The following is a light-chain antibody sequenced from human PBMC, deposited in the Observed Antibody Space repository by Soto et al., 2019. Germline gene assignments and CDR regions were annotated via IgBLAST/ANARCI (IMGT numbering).Light chain of an antibody. J-gene: IGKJ4*01. V-gene: IGKV3-15*01. CDR3: QQYYTSPLT. CDR2: GAS. CDR1: QSISDT. Sequence: EIVMTQSPATLSVSPGGRATLSCRASQSISDTLAWYQQKPGQAPRLLIHGASTRATGFPARFSGSGSGTDFTLTISRLEPEDFAVYFCQQYYTSPLTFGGGTKVDI.